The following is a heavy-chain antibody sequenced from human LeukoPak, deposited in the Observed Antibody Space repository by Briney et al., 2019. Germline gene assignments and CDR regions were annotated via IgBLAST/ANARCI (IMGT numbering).Heavy chain of an antibody. D-gene: IGHD3-10*01. J-gene: IGHJ4*02. CDR2: INPNSGDT. CDR3: ASREAHFDS. CDR1: GYIFTGYY. V-gene: IGHV1-2*02. Sequence: ASVKVSCKASGYIFTGYYMHWVRQAPGQGLEWMGWINPNSGDTNYAQKFQGRVTMTRDTSISTAYMELSRLTSDDTAVYYCASREAHFDSWGQGTLVTVSS.